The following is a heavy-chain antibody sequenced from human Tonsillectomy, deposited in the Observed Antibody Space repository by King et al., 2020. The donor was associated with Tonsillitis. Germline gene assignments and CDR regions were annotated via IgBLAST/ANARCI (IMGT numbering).Heavy chain of an antibody. V-gene: IGHV3-23*03. CDR3: AKDRNRLLLFGGLLIYGMDV. J-gene: IGHJ6*02. D-gene: IGHD3-10*01. CDR2: IYNGGSST. Sequence: VQLVESGGGLVQPGGSLRLSCAASGFTFSNYAMSWVRQATGKGLEWVSVIYNGGSSTYYADSVKGRFTISRDNSKNTLYLEMNSLRAEDTAVYYCAKDRNRLLLFGGLLIYGMDVWGQGTTVTVSS. CDR1: GFTFSNYA.